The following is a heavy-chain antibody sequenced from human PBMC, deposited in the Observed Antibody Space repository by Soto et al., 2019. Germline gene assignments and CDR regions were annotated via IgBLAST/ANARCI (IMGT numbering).Heavy chain of an antibody. Sequence: QVQLVQSWAEVKKPGSSVKVSCKASGGTFSSYAISWVRQAPGQGLEWMGGIIPIFGTANYAQKFQGRVTITADKSTSTAYMELSSLRSEDTAVYYCASSYSAGGPNWFDPWGQGTLVTVSS. CDR1: GGTFSSYA. CDR3: ASSYSAGGPNWFDP. J-gene: IGHJ5*02. CDR2: IIPIFGTA. D-gene: IGHD2-21*01. V-gene: IGHV1-69*06.